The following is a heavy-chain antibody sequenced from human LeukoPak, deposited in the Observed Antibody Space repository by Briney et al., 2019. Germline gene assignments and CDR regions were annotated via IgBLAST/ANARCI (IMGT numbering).Heavy chain of an antibody. CDR3: AKGTSCGGDCYPYFDY. D-gene: IGHD2-21*02. V-gene: IGHV3-23*01. CDR1: GLTFSRYG. Sequence: GGSLRLSCAASGLTFSRYGMSWVRQAPGKGLEWVSAITNSGGSTKYADSVKGRFTISRDNSKNMLYLQMNSLRAEDTAVYYCAKGTSCGGDCYPYFDYWGQGTLVTVSS. CDR2: ITNSGGST. J-gene: IGHJ4*02.